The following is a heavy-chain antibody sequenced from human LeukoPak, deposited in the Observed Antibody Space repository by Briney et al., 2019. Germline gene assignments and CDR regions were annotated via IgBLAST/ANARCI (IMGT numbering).Heavy chain of an antibody. D-gene: IGHD3-22*01. CDR3: ARKTDSSGYPDAFDI. Sequence: WASVKVSCKASGGTFSSYAISWVRQAPGQGLEWMGGIIPIFGTANYAQKFQGRVTITADESTSTAYMELSSLRSEDTAEYYCARKTDSSGYPDAFDIWGQGTMVTVSS. CDR2: IIPIFGTA. CDR1: GGTFSSYA. J-gene: IGHJ3*02. V-gene: IGHV1-69*13.